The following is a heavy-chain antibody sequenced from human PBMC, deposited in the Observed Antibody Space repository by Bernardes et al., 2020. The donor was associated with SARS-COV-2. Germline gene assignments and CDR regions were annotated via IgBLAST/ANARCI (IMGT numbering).Heavy chain of an antibody. CDR3: ARDVAGKESL. Sequence: ARSMRLSCVVSGFCLIAYCLRLVRQAAGKGLVWVSRLNEHGTITTYADSVKGRFTIPRDNARNTLFLHMTSLRVEDTAVYYCARDVAGKESLWGQGTLVTVSS. CDR2: LNEHGTIT. CDR1: GFCLIAYC. V-gene: IGHV3-74*03. D-gene: IGHD2-15*01. J-gene: IGHJ4*02.